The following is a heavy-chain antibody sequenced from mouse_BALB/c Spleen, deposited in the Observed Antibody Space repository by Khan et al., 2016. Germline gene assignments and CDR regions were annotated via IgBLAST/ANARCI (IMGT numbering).Heavy chain of an antibody. CDR1: GFTFSSFG. CDR3: ARHYGNYERGWFAY. J-gene: IGHJ3*01. CDR2: ISSGSSAL. Sequence: EVELVESGGGLVQPGGSRKLSCAASGFTFSSFGMHWVRQAPEKGLEWVAYISSGSSALYSEDTVKGRFTISRDNPKNTLFLQMTRLRSEDTAMYYCARHYGNYERGWFAYWGQGTLVTVSA. V-gene: IGHV5-17*02. D-gene: IGHD2-1*01.